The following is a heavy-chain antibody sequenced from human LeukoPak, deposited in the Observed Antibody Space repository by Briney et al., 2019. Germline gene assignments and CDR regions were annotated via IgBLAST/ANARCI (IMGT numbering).Heavy chain of an antibody. CDR1: GGSISSYY. D-gene: IGHD3-10*01. CDR2: IYYSGST. V-gene: IGHV4-59*01. J-gene: IGHJ5*02. CDR3: ARVITMVRGVIITRWFDP. Sequence: SETLSLTCTVSGGSISSYYWSWIRQPPGKGLEWIGYIYYSGSTNYNPSLKSRVTISVDTSKNPFSLRLSSVTAADTAVYYCARVITMVRGVIITRWFDPWGQGTLVTVSS.